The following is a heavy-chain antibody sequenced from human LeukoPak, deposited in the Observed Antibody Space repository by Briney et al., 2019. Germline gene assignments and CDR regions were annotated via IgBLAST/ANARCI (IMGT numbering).Heavy chain of an antibody. V-gene: IGHV1-58*01. J-gene: IGHJ4*02. CDR3: AADLSNPRMGASYLDS. CDR1: GFTSTNFA. CDR2: IIVGSGAT. D-gene: IGHD3-16*01. Sequence: SVKVSCTASGFTSTNFAVQWVRQARGQRLEWIGWIIVGSGATKCAQDFQERVTITRDLSTSTLYMELRSLTSEDTAVYYAADLSNPRMGASYLDSWGQGTLVTVSS.